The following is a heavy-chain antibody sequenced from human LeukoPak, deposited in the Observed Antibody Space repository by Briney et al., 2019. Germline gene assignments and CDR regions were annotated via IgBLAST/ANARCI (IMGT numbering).Heavy chain of an antibody. CDR2: FFLKGST. V-gene: IGHV4-38-2*02. J-gene: IGHJ3*02. D-gene: IGHD3-22*01. Sequence: SETLSLTCTVSGYSITSAYYWGWIRQPPGKGLEWIGSFFLKGSTYYNPSLKSRVTISVDTSKNQFSLKLSSVTAADTAVYYCARHYYDSNAFDIWGQGTMVTVSS. CDR3: ARHYYDSNAFDI. CDR1: GYSITSAYY.